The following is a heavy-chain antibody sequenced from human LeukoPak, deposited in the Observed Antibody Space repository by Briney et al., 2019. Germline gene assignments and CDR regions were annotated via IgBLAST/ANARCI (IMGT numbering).Heavy chain of an antibody. CDR1: GGTFSSYA. Sequence: SVKVSCKASGGTFSSYAISWVRQAPGQGLEWMGGIIPIFGTANYAQKFQGRVTITADESTSTAYMELSSLRSEDTAVYYCARDRPSYGDYDYWGQGTLVTVSS. D-gene: IGHD4-17*01. J-gene: IGHJ4*02. CDR2: IIPIFGTA. CDR3: ARDRPSYGDYDY. V-gene: IGHV1-69*13.